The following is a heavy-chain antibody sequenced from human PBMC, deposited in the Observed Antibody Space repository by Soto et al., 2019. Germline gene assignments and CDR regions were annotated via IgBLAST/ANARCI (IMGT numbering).Heavy chain of an antibody. CDR2: INHSGST. CDR3: ARADYDFWRGLLNWFEP. CDR1: CGSFSGYY. J-gene: IGHJ5*02. D-gene: IGHD3-3*01. Sequence: SETLSLTCAVYCGSFSGYYWSCIRQPPGKGLEWIVEINHSGSTNYNPSLKSRVTISVDTPKNPFSLKLSSVTAADTAVYYCARADYDFWRGLLNWFEPWGQGTMVTFSS. V-gene: IGHV4-34*01.